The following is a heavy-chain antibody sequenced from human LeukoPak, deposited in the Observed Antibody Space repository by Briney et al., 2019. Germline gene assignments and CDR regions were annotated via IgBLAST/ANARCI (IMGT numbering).Heavy chain of an antibody. CDR3: ARVGAAAGYTIEHFQY. V-gene: IGHV4-34*01. J-gene: IGHJ1*01. CDR1: GGSISSYY. CDR2: INHSGSN. D-gene: IGHD6-13*01. Sequence: SETLSLTCTVSGGSISSYYWSWIRQPPGKGLEWIGEINHSGSNNYNPSLKSRVTISVDTSKNQFSLKLSSLTAADTAVYYCARVGAAAGYTIEHFQYWGQGTLVTVSS.